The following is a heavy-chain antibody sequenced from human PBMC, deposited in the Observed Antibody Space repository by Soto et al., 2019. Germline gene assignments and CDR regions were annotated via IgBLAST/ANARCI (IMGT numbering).Heavy chain of an antibody. CDR3: AKGPGGGVGAKTDY. D-gene: IGHD1-26*01. J-gene: IGHJ4*02. Sequence: GGSLRLSCAASGFTFSSYGMHWVRQAPGKGLEWVAVISYDGSNKYYADSVKGRFTISRDNSKNTLYLQMNSLRAEDTAVYYCAKGPGGGVGAKTDYWGQGTLVTVSS. V-gene: IGHV3-30*18. CDR2: ISYDGSNK. CDR1: GFTFSSYG.